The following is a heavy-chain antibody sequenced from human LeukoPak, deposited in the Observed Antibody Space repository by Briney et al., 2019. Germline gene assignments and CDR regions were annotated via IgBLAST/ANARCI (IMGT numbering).Heavy chain of an antibody. J-gene: IGHJ3*02. CDR2: ISGYNGNT. CDR1: GYTFTSYG. V-gene: IGHV1-18*01. D-gene: IGHD3-16*02. CDR3: ARDRYETPFDI. Sequence: ASVKVSCKASGYTFTSYGISWVRQAPGKGLEWMGWISGYNGNTNYAQKLQGRVTMTTDTSTSTAYMELRSLRSDDTAVYYCARDRYETPFDIWGQGTMVTVSS.